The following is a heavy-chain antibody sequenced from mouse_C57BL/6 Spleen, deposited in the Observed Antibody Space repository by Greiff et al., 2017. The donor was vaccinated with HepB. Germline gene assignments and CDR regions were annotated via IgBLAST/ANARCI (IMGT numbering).Heavy chain of an antibody. Sequence: VQLQQSGAELVRPGASVKLSCKASGYTFTDYYINWVKQRPGQGLEWIARIYPGSGNTYYNEKFKGKATLTAEKSSSTAYMQLSSLTSEDSAVYFCARGAYYSNYWYFDVWGTGTTVTVSS. CDR1: GYTFTDYY. CDR2: IYPGSGNT. CDR3: ARGAYYSNYWYFDV. J-gene: IGHJ1*03. D-gene: IGHD2-5*01. V-gene: IGHV1-76*01.